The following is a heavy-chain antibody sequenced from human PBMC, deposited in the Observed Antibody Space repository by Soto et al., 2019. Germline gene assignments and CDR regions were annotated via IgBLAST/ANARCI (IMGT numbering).Heavy chain of an antibody. CDR2: IYHSGST. Sequence: SETLSLTCAVSGYSISSGYYWGWTRQPPGKGLEWIGSIYHSGSTYYNPSLKSRVTISVDTSKNQFSLKLSSVTAADTAVYYCARDWGTPGYFDYWGQGTLVTVST. D-gene: IGHD3-16*01. J-gene: IGHJ4*02. CDR3: ARDWGTPGYFDY. CDR1: GYSISSGYY. V-gene: IGHV4-38-2*02.